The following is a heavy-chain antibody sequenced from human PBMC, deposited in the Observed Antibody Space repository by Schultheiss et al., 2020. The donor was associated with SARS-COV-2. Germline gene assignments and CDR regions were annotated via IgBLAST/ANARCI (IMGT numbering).Heavy chain of an antibody. J-gene: IGHJ6*02. Sequence: SETLSLTCTVSGDSISSYYWSWIRQPPGKGLEWIGYIYYSGSTNYNPSLKSRVTISVDTSKNQFSLKLSSVTAADTAVYYCARRSWEYSHGMDVWGQGTTVTVSS. CDR1: GDSISSYY. D-gene: IGHD1-26*01. CDR3: ARRSWEYSHGMDV. CDR2: IYYSGST. V-gene: IGHV4-59*08.